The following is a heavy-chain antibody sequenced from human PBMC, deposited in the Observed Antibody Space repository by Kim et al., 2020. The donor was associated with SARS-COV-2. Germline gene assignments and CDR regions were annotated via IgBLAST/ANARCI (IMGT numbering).Heavy chain of an antibody. CDR2: INAGNGNT. CDR1: GYTFTTYA. CDR3: ALLQWLGGRALDY. V-gene: IGHV1-3*01. D-gene: IGHD6-19*01. Sequence: ASVKVSCKASGYTFTTYAMHWVRQAPGQRLEWMGWINAGNGNTKYSQKFQGSVTSTRDTSASTAYMELSSLRSEDTAVYYCALLQWLGGRALDYWGQGTLVTVSS. J-gene: IGHJ4*02.